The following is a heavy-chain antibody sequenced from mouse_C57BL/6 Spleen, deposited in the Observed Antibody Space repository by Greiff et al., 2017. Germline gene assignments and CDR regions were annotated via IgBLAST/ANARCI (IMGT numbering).Heavy chain of an antibody. CDR1: GFTFSDYG. CDR3: ARVGSSLWFAY. D-gene: IGHD1-1*01. J-gene: IGHJ3*01. V-gene: IGHV5-17*01. CDR2: ISSGSSTI. Sequence: DVMLVESGGGLVKPGGSLKLSCAASGFTFSDYGMHWVRQAPEKGLEWVAYISSGSSTIYYADTVKGRFTISRDNAKNTLFLQMTSLRSEDTAMYYCARVGSSLWFAYWGQGTLVTVSA.